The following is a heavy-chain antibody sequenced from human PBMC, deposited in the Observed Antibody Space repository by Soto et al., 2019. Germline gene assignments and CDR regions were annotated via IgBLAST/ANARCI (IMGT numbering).Heavy chain of an antibody. J-gene: IGHJ4*02. CDR2: INWNSGNI. D-gene: IGHD2-21*01. V-gene: IGHV3-9*01. Sequence: EVQLVESGGGLVQPGGSLRLSCAATGFRFDDYAMHWVRQAPGRGLEWVSTINWNSGNIDYVDSVTGPFTISRENAKNSLYLQMNSLRAEETALYYCAKDRGFDPTAYYVAYWGPGTLVTVAS. CDR3: AKDRGFDPTAYYVAY. CDR1: GFRFDDYA.